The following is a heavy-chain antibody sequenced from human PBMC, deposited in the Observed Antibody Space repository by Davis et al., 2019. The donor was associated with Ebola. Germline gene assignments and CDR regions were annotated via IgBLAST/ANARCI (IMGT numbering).Heavy chain of an antibody. D-gene: IGHD5-18*01. CDR3: ARAATNTAMVYFDY. J-gene: IGHJ4*02. V-gene: IGHV3-21*01. CDR2: LSSSSSYI. CDR1: GFPSSSYS. Sequence: GGPLRPSCLRPGFPSSSYSMTWVRQAPGKALERVSSLSSSSSYIYYADSVKGRFTISRDNSKNTLYLQMNSLRAEDTAVYYCARAATNTAMVYFDYWGQGTLVTVSS.